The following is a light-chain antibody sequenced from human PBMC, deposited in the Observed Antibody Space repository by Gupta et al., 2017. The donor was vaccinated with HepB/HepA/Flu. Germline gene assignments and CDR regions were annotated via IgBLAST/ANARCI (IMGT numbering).Light chain of an antibody. CDR2: GKN. J-gene: IGLJ2*01. Sequence: SSDLTHGPACAGAFGHSVGITCQGDSLRSYYASWYQQKPGQAPVLVIYGKNNRPSGIPDRFSGSSSGNTASLTITGAQAEDEADYYCNSRDSSGNHLVFGGGTKLTVL. CDR1: SLRSYY. V-gene: IGLV3-19*01. CDR3: NSRDSSGNHLV.